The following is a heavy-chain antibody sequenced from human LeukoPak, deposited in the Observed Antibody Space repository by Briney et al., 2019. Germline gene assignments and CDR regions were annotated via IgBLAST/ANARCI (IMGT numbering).Heavy chain of an antibody. CDR2: ISSSSSYI. J-gene: IGHJ3*02. CDR1: GFTFSSYS. Sequence: GGSLRLSCAASGFTFSSYSMNWVRQAPGKGLEWVSSISSSSSYIYYADSVKGRFTISRDNAKNSLYLQVNSLRAEDTAVYYCARVTTQYITTDAFDIWGQGTMVTVSS. D-gene: IGHD4-11*01. CDR3: ARVTTQYITTDAFDI. V-gene: IGHV3-21*01.